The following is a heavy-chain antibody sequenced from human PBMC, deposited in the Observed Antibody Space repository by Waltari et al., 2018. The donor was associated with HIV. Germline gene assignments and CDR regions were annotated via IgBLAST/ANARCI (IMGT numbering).Heavy chain of an antibody. V-gene: IGHV3-7*01. Sequence: EVQLVESGGGLVQPGGSLRLSCAASGFTFSSYWMSWVRQAPGKGLEWVANIKQEGSERDYVDSVKGRFTISRDNAKNSLYLQMNSLRAEDTAVYYCARDSQFDNWNYLSNDYWGQGTLVTVSS. CDR2: IKQEGSER. J-gene: IGHJ4*02. CDR3: ARDSQFDNWNYLSNDY. D-gene: IGHD1-7*01. CDR1: GFTFSSYW.